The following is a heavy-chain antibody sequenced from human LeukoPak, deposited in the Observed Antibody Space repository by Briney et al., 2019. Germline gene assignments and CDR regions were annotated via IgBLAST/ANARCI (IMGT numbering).Heavy chain of an antibody. CDR2: IYYSGNA. V-gene: IGHV4-39*01. CDR1: GDSISSSTYY. D-gene: IGHD3-10*01. Sequence: SETLSLTCTVSGDSISSSTYYWGWIRQPPGKGLEWIGNIYYSGNAYHNPSLKSRVTISVDTSKNQFSLRLSSVTAADTAVYYCASVRRGFGEFSKYYSYYYMDVWGKGTTVTISS. J-gene: IGHJ6*03. CDR3: ASVRRGFGEFSKYYSYYYMDV.